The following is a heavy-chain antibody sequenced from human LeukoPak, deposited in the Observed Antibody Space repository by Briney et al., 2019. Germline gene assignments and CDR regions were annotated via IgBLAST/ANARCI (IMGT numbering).Heavy chain of an antibody. Sequence: ASVKVSRKASGYTFTSYYMHWVRQAPGQGLEWMGIINPSGGSTSYAQKFQGRVTMTRDTSTSTVYMELSSLRSEDTAVYYCARDGQVIPGYSSGWYPGGYYFDYWGQGTLVTVSS. V-gene: IGHV1-46*01. CDR2: INPSGGST. J-gene: IGHJ4*02. D-gene: IGHD6-19*01. CDR3: ARDGQVIPGYSSGWYPGGYYFDY. CDR1: GYTFTSYY.